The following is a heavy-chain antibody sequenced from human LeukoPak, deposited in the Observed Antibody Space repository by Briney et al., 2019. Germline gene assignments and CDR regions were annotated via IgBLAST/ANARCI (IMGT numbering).Heavy chain of an antibody. CDR3: ARHPFSSPLDF. CDR2: IYFTGNT. CDR1: GVSISGDY. J-gene: IGHJ4*02. V-gene: IGHV4-59*08. Sequence: PSETLSLTCTVSGVSISGDYWSWIRQPPGKGLEWIGYIYFTGNTDHNPSLKSRVTLSMDTSKNQFSLKLTSVTAADTAVYYCARHPFSSPLDFWGQGTLVTVSS. D-gene: IGHD3-16*02.